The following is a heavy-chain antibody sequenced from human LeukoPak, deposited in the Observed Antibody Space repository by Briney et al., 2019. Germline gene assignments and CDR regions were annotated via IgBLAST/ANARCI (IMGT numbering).Heavy chain of an antibody. Sequence: GGSLRLSCAASGFTFSSYSMNWVRQAPGKGLEWVSSISSSSSYIYYADSVKGRFTISRDNAKNSLYLQMNSLRAEDTAVYYCAREGNHYGSGSYPNWFDPWGQGTLVTVSS. V-gene: IGHV3-21*01. D-gene: IGHD3-10*01. CDR3: AREGNHYGSGSYPNWFDP. CDR1: GFTFSSYS. CDR2: ISSSSSYI. J-gene: IGHJ5*02.